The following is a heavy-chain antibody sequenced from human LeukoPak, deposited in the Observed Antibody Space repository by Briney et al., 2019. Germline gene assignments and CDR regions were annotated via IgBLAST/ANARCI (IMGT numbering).Heavy chain of an antibody. J-gene: IGHJ4*02. V-gene: IGHV5-51*01. CDR3: AKLGTGCGDPPEGFDN. CDR1: GYSFTSYW. Sequence: GESLKISCKGSGYSFTSYWIGWVRQMPGKGLEWMGIIYPGNSDTRYSPSFQGQVTISADKSISTAYLQWSSLKASDTAMYYCAKLGTGCGDPPEGFDNWGQGTLVTVSS. CDR2: IYPGNSDT. D-gene: IGHD3/OR15-3a*01.